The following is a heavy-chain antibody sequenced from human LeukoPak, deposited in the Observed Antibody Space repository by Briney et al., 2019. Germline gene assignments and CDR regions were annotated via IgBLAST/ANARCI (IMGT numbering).Heavy chain of an antibody. CDR3: AKDRYRGSYDILTGDYYYYGMDV. D-gene: IGHD3-9*01. CDR1: GFTFSSYG. Sequence: GGSLRLSCAASGFTFSSYGMHWVRQAPSKGLEWVAVISYDGSNKYYADSVKGRFTISRDNSKNTLYLQMNSLRAEDTAVYYCAKDRYRGSYDILTGDYYYYGMDVWGQGTTVTVSS. CDR2: ISYDGSNK. V-gene: IGHV3-30*18. J-gene: IGHJ6*02.